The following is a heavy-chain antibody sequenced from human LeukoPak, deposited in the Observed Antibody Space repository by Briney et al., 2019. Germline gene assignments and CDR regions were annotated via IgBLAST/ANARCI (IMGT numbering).Heavy chain of an antibody. D-gene: IGHD3-10*01. CDR1: GGSISSYY. CDR3: ARTEFGGSGSYYNPYYYYMDV. CDR2: IYYSGYT. J-gene: IGHJ6*03. Sequence: SETLSLTCTVSGGSISSYYWSWIRQPPGKGLKWIGNIYYSGYTTYSPSLRSRVTISVDTSKNQFSLKLSSVTAADTAVYYCARTEFGGSGSYYNPYYYYMDVWGKGTTVTISS. V-gene: IGHV4-59*01.